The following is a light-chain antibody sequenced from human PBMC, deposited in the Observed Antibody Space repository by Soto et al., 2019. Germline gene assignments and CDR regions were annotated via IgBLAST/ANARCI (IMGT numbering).Light chain of an antibody. CDR3: QQYGSSPLIT. CDR2: GAS. Sequence: DIVLTQSPGTLSLSPGERATLSCRASQSVSSSYLAWYQQKPGQAPRLLIYGASSRATGIPDRFSGSGSGTDFTLTISRLEPDDFAVYYCQQYGSSPLITFGQGTRLEIK. J-gene: IGKJ5*01. V-gene: IGKV3-20*01. CDR1: QSVSSSY.